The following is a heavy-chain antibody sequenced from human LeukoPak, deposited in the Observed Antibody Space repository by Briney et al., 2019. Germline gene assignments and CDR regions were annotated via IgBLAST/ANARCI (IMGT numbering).Heavy chain of an antibody. D-gene: IGHD3-10*01. Sequence: GGSLRLSCAASGFTFSSYWMSWVRQAPGKGLEWVANIKQDGSEKYYVDSVKGRFTISRDNAKNSLYLQMNSLRAEDTAVYYCARDLFVYLGPRGTLGYWGQGTLVTVSS. CDR1: GFTFSSYW. CDR2: IKQDGSEK. V-gene: IGHV3-7*01. J-gene: IGHJ4*02. CDR3: ARDLFVYLGPRGTLGY.